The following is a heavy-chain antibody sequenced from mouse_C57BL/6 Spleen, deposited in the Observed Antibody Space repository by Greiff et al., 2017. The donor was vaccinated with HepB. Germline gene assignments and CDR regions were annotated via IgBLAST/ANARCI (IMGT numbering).Heavy chain of an antibody. Sequence: QVQLKESGPGLVQPSQSLSITCTVSGFSLTSYGVHWVRQSPGKGLEWLGVIWSGGSTDYNAAFISRLSISKDNSKSQVFFKMNSLQADDTAIYYCARLITTVERGYYAMDYWGQGTSVTVSS. J-gene: IGHJ4*01. CDR1: GFSLTSYG. V-gene: IGHV2-2*01. CDR3: ARLITTVERGYYAMDY. D-gene: IGHD1-1*01. CDR2: IWSGGST.